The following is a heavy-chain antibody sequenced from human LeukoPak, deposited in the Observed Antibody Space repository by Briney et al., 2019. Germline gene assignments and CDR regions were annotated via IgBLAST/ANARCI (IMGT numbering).Heavy chain of an antibody. CDR3: AREIRAGRDPREEYFQH. Sequence: SQTLSLTCAISGDSVSSNSAAWNWIRQSPSRGLEWLGRTYYRSKWYNDYAVSVKSRVTINPDTSKNQFSLQLNSVTPEDTAVYYCAREIRAGRDPREEYFQHWGQGTLVTVSS. J-gene: IGHJ1*01. CDR1: GDSVSSNSAA. CDR2: TYYRSKWYN. V-gene: IGHV6-1*01. D-gene: IGHD6-19*01.